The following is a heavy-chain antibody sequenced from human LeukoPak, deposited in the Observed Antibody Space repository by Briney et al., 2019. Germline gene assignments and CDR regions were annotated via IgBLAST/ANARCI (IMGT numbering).Heavy chain of an antibody. CDR3: AREEQQLVRDYYYYYMDV. J-gene: IGHJ6*03. CDR1: GYTFTSYG. D-gene: IGHD6-13*01. CDR2: ISAYNGNT. Sequence: ASVKVSCKASGYTFTSYGISWVRQAPGQGLEWMGWISAYNGNTNYAQKLQGRVTMTTDTSTSTAYMELRSLRSDDTAVYYCAREEQQLVRDYYYYYMDVWGKGTTVTISS. V-gene: IGHV1-18*01.